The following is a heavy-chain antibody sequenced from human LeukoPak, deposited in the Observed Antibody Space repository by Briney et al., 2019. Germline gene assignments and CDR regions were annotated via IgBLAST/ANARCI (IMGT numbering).Heavy chain of an antibody. V-gene: IGHV4-4*07. D-gene: IGHD1-26*01. Sequence: PSETLSLTSTVRGGSISSYYWVWVRQPAGKGLEWIGRIYTSGNTNYNPSLKSRVTIPVDKSKNQFSLKLSSVTAADTAVYSCARDLPGRDWFSPWGQGTLVTVSS. J-gene: IGHJ5*02. CDR2: IYTSGNT. CDR3: ARDLPGRDWFSP. CDR1: GGSISSYY.